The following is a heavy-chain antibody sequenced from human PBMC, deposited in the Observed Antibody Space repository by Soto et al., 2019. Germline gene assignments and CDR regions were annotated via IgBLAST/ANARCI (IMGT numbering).Heavy chain of an antibody. V-gene: IGHV4-34*01. CDR2: INHSGST. CDR3: ARRTVTTYYYDMDV. J-gene: IGHJ6*02. CDR1: AGSFSGYY. Sequence: QVQLQQWGAGLLQPSETLSLTCAVYAGSFSGYYWSWIRQPPGKGLEWIGEINHSGSTNYNPSLKSRVTISVDTSKNQLSLKLSSVTAADTALYYCARRTVTTYYYDMDVWGQGTTVTVSS. D-gene: IGHD4-17*01.